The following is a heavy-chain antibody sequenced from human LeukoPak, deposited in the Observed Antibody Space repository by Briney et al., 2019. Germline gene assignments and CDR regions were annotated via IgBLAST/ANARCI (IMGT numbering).Heavy chain of an antibody. Sequence: ASVKVSCKASGYTFTSYAMNWVRQAPGQGLEWMGWINTNTGNPTYAQGFTGRFVFSLDTSVSTAYLQISSLKAEDTAVYYCARTVIYYDSSGYSHDAFDIWGQGTMVTVSS. CDR3: ARTVIYYDSSGYSHDAFDI. CDR1: GYTFTSYA. D-gene: IGHD3-22*01. CDR2: INTNTGNP. J-gene: IGHJ3*02. V-gene: IGHV7-4-1*02.